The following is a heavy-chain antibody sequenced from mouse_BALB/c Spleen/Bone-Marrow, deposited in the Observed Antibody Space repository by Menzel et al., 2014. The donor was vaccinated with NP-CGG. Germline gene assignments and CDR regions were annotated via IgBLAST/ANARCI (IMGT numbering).Heavy chain of an antibody. J-gene: IGHJ1*01. V-gene: IGHV6-6*02. CDR1: GFTFSNYW. CDR3: TREIYDGYWYCDV. D-gene: IGHD2-3*01. CDR2: IRLKSNNYAT. Sequence: DVHLVESGGGLVQPGGSMKLSCVASGFTFSNYWMNWVRQPPEKGLEWVAEIRLKSNNYATHYAESVKGRFTISRDDSKSSVYLQMNNLRAEYTGIYYCTREIYDGYWYCDVWGAGTTVTVSS.